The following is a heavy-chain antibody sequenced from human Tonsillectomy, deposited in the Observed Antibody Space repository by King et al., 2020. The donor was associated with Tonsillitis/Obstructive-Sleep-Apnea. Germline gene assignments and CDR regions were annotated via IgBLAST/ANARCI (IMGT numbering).Heavy chain of an antibody. Sequence: VQLVESGGGLVQPGGSLRLSCAASGFTFSSYEMNWVRQAPGKGLEWVSYISSSGSTIYYADSVKGRFTISRDNAKNSLYLQMNSLRAEDTAVYYCAREREDYGYYEDLALDYWGQGTLVTVSS. CDR1: GFTFSSYE. CDR3: AREREDYGYYEDLALDY. V-gene: IGHV3-48*03. J-gene: IGHJ4*02. D-gene: IGHD4-17*01. CDR2: ISSSGSTI.